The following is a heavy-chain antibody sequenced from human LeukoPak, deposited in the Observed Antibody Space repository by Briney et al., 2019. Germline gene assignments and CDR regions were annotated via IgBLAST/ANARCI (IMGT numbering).Heavy chain of an antibody. D-gene: IGHD2-2*01. CDR3: ARDWRGYCSSTSCYWNNWFDP. CDR2: IIPIFGTA. V-gene: IGHV1-69*13. Sequence: ASVKVSCKASGGTFSSYAISWVRQAPGQGLEWMGGIIPIFGTANYAQKFQGKVTITADESTSTAYMELSSLRSEDTAVYYCARDWRGYCSSTSCYWNNWFDPWGQGTLVTVSS. J-gene: IGHJ5*02. CDR1: GGTFSSYA.